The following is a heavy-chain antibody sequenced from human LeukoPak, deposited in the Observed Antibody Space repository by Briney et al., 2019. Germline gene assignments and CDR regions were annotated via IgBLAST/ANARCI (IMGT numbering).Heavy chain of an antibody. Sequence: GGSLRLSCAASGFTFSSYGMHWVRQAPGKGLEWVAVISYDGSNKCYADSVKGRFTISRDNSKNTLYLQMNSLRAEDTAVYYCAKETVPTQLYYFDYWGQGTLVTVSS. D-gene: IGHD4-17*01. J-gene: IGHJ4*02. CDR1: GFTFSSYG. CDR3: AKETVPTQLYYFDY. CDR2: ISYDGSNK. V-gene: IGHV3-30*18.